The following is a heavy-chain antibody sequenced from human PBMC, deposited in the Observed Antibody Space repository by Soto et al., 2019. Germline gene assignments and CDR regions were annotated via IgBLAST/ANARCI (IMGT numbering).Heavy chain of an antibody. V-gene: IGHV1-69*06. J-gene: IGHJ4*02. CDR3: ARGKEWAHPSNHYYFDY. D-gene: IGHD3-3*01. CDR1: GRTFLISA. CDR2: IIPILGTI. Sequence: QVQLVQSGAEVKTPGSSVRVSCKTAGRTFLISAIAWVRQAPGQGLEWMGGIIPILGTIHIAQNFQGRVNVTADRSTSTADLDLSSLRSEDTATYFCARGKEWAHPSNHYYFDYWGQGSQVIVSS.